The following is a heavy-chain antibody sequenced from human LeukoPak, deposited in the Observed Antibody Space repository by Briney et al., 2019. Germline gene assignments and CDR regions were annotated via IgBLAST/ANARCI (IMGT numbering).Heavy chain of an antibody. CDR2: ITSNGAST. Sequence: QTGGFLRLSCAASGFTFSSYAMHWVRQAPGKGLEYVSAITSNGASTYYADSAKGRFTISRDNSKNTLYLQMGSLRAEDMGVYYCARGRDSGGSDYWGQGTLVTVSS. CDR3: ARGRDSGGSDY. D-gene: IGHD4-23*01. CDR1: GFTFSSYA. J-gene: IGHJ4*02. V-gene: IGHV3-64*02.